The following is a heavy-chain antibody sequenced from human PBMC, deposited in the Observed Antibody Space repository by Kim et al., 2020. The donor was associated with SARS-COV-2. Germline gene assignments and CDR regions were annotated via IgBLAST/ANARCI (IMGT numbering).Heavy chain of an antibody. Sequence: YDAGSVRGRFTISRDNSKNTLYMQMNSLRAEDTAVYYCAKDRRGWPFGYWGDGTPVTVSS. CDR3: AKDRRGWPFGY. V-gene: IGHV3-23*01. J-gene: IGHJ4*01. D-gene: IGHD6-19*01.